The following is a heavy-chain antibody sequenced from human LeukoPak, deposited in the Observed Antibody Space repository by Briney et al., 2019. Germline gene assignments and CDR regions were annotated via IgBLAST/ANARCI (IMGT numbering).Heavy chain of an antibody. CDR2: IGTAGDT. D-gene: IGHD3-3*01. J-gene: IGHJ6*02. V-gene: IGHV3-13*01. Sequence: GGSLRLSCAASGFTFSSYDMHWVRQATGKGLEWVSAIGTAGDTYYPGSVKGRFTISRENAKNSLYLQMNSLRAGDTAVYYCARGRYDFWSGYSLGMDAWGQGTTVTVSS. CDR1: GFTFSSYD. CDR3: ARGRYDFWSGYSLGMDA.